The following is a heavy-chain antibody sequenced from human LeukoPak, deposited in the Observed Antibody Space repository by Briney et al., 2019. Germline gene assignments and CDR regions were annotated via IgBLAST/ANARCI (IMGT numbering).Heavy chain of an antibody. V-gene: IGHV3-30*18. CDR2: ISYDESHK. CDR1: GFTFSIYG. D-gene: IGHD4-17*01. J-gene: IGHJ2*01. CDR3: AKDQGSATVSYWFFDL. Sequence: PGGSLRLSCAASGFTFSIYGMHWVRQAPGKGLEWLAVISYDESHKYYADSEKGRFTISRDNSKNTLYLQMNSLRPEDTAVYYCAKDQGSATVSYWFFDLWGRGTLVTVSS.